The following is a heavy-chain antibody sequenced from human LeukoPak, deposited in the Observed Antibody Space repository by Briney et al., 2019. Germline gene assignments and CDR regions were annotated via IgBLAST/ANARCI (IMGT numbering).Heavy chain of an antibody. CDR3: ATDHRYCSSTSCNY. D-gene: IGHD2-2*01. Sequence: GASVKVSCKASGYTFTSYGISWVRQAPGQGLEWMGWISAYNGNTNYAQKLQGRVTMTEDTSTDTAYMELSSLRSEDTAVYYCATDHRYCSSTSCNYWGQGTLVTVSS. CDR1: GYTFTSYG. V-gene: IGHV1-18*01. CDR2: ISAYNGNT. J-gene: IGHJ4*02.